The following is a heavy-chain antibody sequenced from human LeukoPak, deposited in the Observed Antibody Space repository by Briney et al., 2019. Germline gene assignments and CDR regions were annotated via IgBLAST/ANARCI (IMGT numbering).Heavy chain of an antibody. D-gene: IGHD2-2*02. CDR1: GGSFSGYY. Sequence: SETLSLTCAVYGGSFSGYYWSWIRQPPGKGLEWIGEINHSGSTNYHPSLKSRVTISVDTSKNQFSLKLSSVTAADTAVYYCARGGCSSTSCYNYFDYWGQGTLVTVSS. V-gene: IGHV4-34*01. CDR3: ARGGCSSTSCYNYFDY. CDR2: INHSGST. J-gene: IGHJ4*02.